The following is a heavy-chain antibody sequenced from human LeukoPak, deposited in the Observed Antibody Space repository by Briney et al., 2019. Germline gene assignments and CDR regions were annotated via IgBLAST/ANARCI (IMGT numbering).Heavy chain of an antibody. CDR3: ARNPDILTGFNYYYGMDV. Sequence: TGGSLRLSCAASGFTFSSYSMNWVRQAPGKGLEWVSSISSSSSYIYYADSVKGRFTISRDNAKNSLYLQMNSLRAEDTAVYYRARNPDILTGFNYYYGMDVWGKGTTVTVSS. D-gene: IGHD3-9*01. V-gene: IGHV3-21*01. CDR2: ISSSSSYI. J-gene: IGHJ6*04. CDR1: GFTFSSYS.